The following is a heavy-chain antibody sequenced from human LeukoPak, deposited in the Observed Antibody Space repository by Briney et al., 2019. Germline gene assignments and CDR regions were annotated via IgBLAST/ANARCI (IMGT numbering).Heavy chain of an antibody. J-gene: IGHJ6*04. Sequence: GGSLRLSCAASGFSFKNYFMNWVRQAPGKGLEWVSYISSSGSTIYYADSVKGRFTISRDNAKNSLYLQMNSLRAEDTAVYYCAELGITMIGGVWGKGTTVTISS. V-gene: IGHV3-48*03. CDR2: ISSSGSTI. CDR1: GFSFKNYF. D-gene: IGHD3-10*02. CDR3: AELGITMIGGV.